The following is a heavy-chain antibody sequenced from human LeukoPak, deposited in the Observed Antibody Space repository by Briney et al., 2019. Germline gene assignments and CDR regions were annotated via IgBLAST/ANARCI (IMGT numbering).Heavy chain of an antibody. CDR1: GYTFTSYA. D-gene: IGHD6-19*01. V-gene: IGHV1-3*01. J-gene: IGHJ4*02. CDR3: ARAGYSSGSFDC. CDR2: INAGNGNT. Sequence: ASVKVSCKASGYTFTSYAMHWVRQAPGQRLEWMGWINAGNGNTKYSQKFQGRVTITRDTSASTAYMELSSLRSEDTAVYYCARAGYSSGSFDCWGQGTLVTVSS.